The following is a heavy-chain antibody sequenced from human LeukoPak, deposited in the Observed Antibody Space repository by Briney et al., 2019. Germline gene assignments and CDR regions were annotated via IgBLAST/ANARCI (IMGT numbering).Heavy chain of an antibody. CDR2: ISSSSSYI. CDR3: ARGIVEMATTYAFDI. Sequence: PGRSLRLSCAASGFTFSSYGMHWVRQAPGKGLEWVSSISSSSSYIYYADSVKGRFTISRDNAKNSLYLQMNSLRAEDTAVYYCARGIVEMATTYAFDIWGQGTMVTVSS. CDR1: GFTFSSYG. D-gene: IGHD5-24*01. V-gene: IGHV3-21*01. J-gene: IGHJ3*02.